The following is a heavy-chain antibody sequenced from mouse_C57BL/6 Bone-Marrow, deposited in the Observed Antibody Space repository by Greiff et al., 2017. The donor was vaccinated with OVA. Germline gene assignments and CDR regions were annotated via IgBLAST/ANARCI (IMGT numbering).Heavy chain of an antibody. CDR2: IHPNSGST. Sequence: VQLQQPGAELVKPGASVKLSCKASGYTFTSYWMHWVKQRPGQGLEWIGMIHPNSGSTNYNEKFKSKATLTVDKSSSTAYMQLSSLTSEDSAVYCCARRDGRAWFAYWGQGTLVTVSA. V-gene: IGHV1-64*01. CDR1: GYTFTSYW. D-gene: IGHD1-1*01. CDR3: ARRDGRAWFAY. J-gene: IGHJ3*01.